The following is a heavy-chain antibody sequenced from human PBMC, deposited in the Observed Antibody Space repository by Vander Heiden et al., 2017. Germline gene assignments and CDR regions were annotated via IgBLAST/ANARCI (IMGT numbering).Heavy chain of an antibody. J-gene: IGHJ3*02. V-gene: IGHV3-9*01. D-gene: IGHD6-19*01. CDR2: ISWNSGSI. Sequence: EVQLVESGGGLVQPGRSLRLSCAASGFTFDDYAMHWVRQAPGKGLEWVSGISWNSGSIDYADSVKGRFTISRDNAKNSLYLQMNSLRAEDTALYYCAKDKQGYSSGWYALVDAFDIWGQGTMVTVSS. CDR3: AKDKQGYSSGWYALVDAFDI. CDR1: GFTFDDYA.